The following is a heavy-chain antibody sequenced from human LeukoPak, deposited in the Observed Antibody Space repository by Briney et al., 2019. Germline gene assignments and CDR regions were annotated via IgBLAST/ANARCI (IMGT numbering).Heavy chain of an antibody. Sequence: PSETLSLTCTVSGDSINNNVYYWGWIRQPPGKGLEWIAIISYSGTTYYNPSPKTRATISIDTSKNKFSLKVNSVTAADTAMYYCARDRGLWLGEARDAFDIWGQGTMVTVFS. CDR2: ISYSGTT. CDR1: GDSINNNVYY. D-gene: IGHD3-10*01. J-gene: IGHJ3*02. V-gene: IGHV4-39*07. CDR3: ARDRGLWLGEARDAFDI.